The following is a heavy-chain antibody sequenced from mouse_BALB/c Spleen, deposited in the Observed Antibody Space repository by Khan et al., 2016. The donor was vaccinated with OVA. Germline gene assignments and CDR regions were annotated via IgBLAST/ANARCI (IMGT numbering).Heavy chain of an antibody. J-gene: IGHJ2*01. CDR3: ARKNGGDIDN. CDR1: GYSFTGFF. CDR2: INPHIGET. V-gene: IGHV1-20*02. Sequence: VQLKESGPELVKPGTSVKISCKASGYSFTGFFMNWVMQSHGKSLEWIGRINPHIGETFYNQKFKGKATLTVDESSSTSHLELRSLASEASAVYYSARKNGGDIDNWGQGTTRTVSS. D-gene: IGHD1-1*01.